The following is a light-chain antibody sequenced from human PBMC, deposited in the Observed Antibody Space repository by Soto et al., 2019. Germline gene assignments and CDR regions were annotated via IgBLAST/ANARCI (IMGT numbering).Light chain of an antibody. V-gene: IGKV4-1*01. CDR1: QSLLSNSDNKNY. CDR3: QKYHSDPIT. Sequence: DIVMTQSPDSLPVSLGERATFNCKPSQSLLSNSDNKNYLAWFQQKPGQPPRLLISWASIRESGVPDRFSGSGSGTDFTLTISSLQAEDVAVYFCQKYHSDPITFGQGTRLEIK. J-gene: IGKJ5*01. CDR2: WAS.